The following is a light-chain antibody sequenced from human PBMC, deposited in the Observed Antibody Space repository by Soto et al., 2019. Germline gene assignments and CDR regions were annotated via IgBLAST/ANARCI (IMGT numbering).Light chain of an antibody. CDR3: ISYTDRQSYL. CDR2: AVS. J-gene: IGLJ1*01. CDR1: RSDIGSYDH. Sequence: QSALTQPASVSGSPGQSITISCSGTRSDIGSYDHVAWYQQFPGKSPKLIIYAVSDRPSGVSDRFSGSKSGISASLTISGLQTEDEADYYCISYTDRQSYLFGTGTKVTAL. V-gene: IGLV2-14*03.